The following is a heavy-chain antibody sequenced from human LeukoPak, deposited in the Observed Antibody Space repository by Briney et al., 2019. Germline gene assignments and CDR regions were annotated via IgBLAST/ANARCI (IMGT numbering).Heavy chain of an antibody. Sequence: PGGSLRLSCAASGFTVSTNCMTWVRQAPGKGLEWVSTIYSGGTTYYADSVMGRFTISRHNSRNTLYLQMNSLRAEDTAVYYCANTFYDILTGYETRYYFDYWGQGTLVTVSS. CDR1: GFTVSTNC. D-gene: IGHD3-9*01. CDR3: ANTFYDILTGYETRYYFDY. J-gene: IGHJ4*02. CDR2: IYSGGTT. V-gene: IGHV3-53*01.